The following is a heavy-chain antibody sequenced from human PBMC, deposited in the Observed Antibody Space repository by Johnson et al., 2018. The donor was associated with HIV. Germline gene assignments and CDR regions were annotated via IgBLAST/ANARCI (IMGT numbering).Heavy chain of an antibody. CDR2: IGTAGDT. Sequence: MLLVESGGGLVQPGGSLRLSCAASGFTFSSYDMHWVRQATGKGLEWVSAIGTAGDTYYPGPVKDRFTISRENAKNSLYLQMNSLRAGDTAVYYCARGGAAAGGAFDIWGQGTMVTVSS. J-gene: IGHJ3*02. CDR1: GFTFSSYD. CDR3: ARGGAAAGGAFDI. D-gene: IGHD6-13*01. V-gene: IGHV3-13*01.